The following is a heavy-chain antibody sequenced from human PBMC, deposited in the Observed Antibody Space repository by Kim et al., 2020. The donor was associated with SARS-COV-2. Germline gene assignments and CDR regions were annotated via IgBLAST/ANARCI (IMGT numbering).Heavy chain of an antibody. CDR2: ISGSGANT. CDR3: GRLEGGGTVY. Sequence: GGSLRLSCAASGFTFSSYGMSWVRQAPGKGLEWVSSISGSGANTYYADSVKGRFTISRDNSKNTLFLQMNSLRAEDTAVFTCGRLEGGGTVYWGQGTLVTVSS. J-gene: IGHJ4*02. V-gene: IGHV3-23*01. D-gene: IGHD1-26*01. CDR1: GFTFSSYG.